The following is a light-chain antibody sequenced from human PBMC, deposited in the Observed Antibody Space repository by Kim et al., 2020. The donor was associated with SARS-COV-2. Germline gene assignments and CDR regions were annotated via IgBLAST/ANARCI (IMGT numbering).Light chain of an antibody. V-gene: IGKV3-15*01. Sequence: TVMTQSPATLSVSPGERVTLSCRASQTVFTNLAWYHHKPGQGPRLLIYGATTRAAGTPARISGSGSGTEFTVTINDLESEDLGLYYCLQYNDWPRTFGQGTKLEI. CDR1: QTVFTN. CDR2: GAT. CDR3: LQYNDWPRT. J-gene: IGKJ1*01.